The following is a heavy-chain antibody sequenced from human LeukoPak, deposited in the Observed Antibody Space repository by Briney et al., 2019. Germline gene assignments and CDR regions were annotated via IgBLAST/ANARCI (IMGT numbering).Heavy chain of an antibody. CDR3: ARGRSTGYPYYFEY. J-gene: IGHJ4*02. D-gene: IGHD5-12*01. CDR2: KNPNSGST. CDR1: GYTFTSYD. Sequence: ASVKVSCKASGYTFTSYDINWVRQATGQGVEWMGWKNPNSGSTGYAQKFQGRVTITRNTSISTAYMELSGLRSEDTAVYYCARGRSTGYPYYFEYWGQGTLVTVSS. V-gene: IGHV1-8*03.